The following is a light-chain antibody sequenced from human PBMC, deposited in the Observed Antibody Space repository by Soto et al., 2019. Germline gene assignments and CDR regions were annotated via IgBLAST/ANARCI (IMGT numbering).Light chain of an antibody. V-gene: IGLV2-14*03. CDR1: SSDIGGYNY. CDR2: DVT. J-gene: IGLJ1*01. Sequence: QSALTQPASLSGSPGQSITISSTGTSSDIGGYNYVSWYQQHPGKAPKLIIHDVTNRPSGVSDRFFGSKSGNTASLTISGLQAEDEADYYCSSYRASSTTHYVFGTGTKVTVL. CDR3: SSYRASSTTHYV.